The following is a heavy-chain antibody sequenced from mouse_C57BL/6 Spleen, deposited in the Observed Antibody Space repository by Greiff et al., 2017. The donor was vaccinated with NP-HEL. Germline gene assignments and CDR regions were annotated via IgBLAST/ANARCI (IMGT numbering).Heavy chain of an antibody. J-gene: IGHJ1*03. D-gene: IGHD1-1*01. V-gene: IGHV6-3*01. CDR3: TGPTTVVAVPSYFDV. CDR2: IRLKSDNYAT. CDR1: GFTFSNYW. Sequence: EVKLVESGGGLVQPGGSMKLSCVASGFTFSNYWMNWVRQSPEKGLEWVAQIRLKSDNYATHYAESVKGRFTISRDDSKSSVYLQMNNLRAEDTGIYYCTGPTTVVAVPSYFDVWGTGTTVTVSS.